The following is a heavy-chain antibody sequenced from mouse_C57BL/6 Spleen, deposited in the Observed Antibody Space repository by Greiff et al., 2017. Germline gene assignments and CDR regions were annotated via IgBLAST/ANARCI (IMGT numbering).Heavy chain of an antibody. Sequence: EVQRVASGGGLVKPGGSLKLSCAASGFTFSDYGLHWVRQAPEKGLEWVAYISSGSSTIYYADTVTGRFTISRDNAKNTLFLQMTSLRSEDTAMYYCASDDGYSYHYAMDYWGQGTSVTVSS. D-gene: IGHD2-3*01. J-gene: IGHJ4*01. CDR2: ISSGSSTI. CDR1: GFTFSDYG. V-gene: IGHV5-17*01. CDR3: ASDDGYSYHYAMDY.